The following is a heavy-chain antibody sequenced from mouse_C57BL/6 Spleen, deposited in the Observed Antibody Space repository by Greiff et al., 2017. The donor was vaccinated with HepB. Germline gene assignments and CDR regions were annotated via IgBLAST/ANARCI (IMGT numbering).Heavy chain of an antibody. CDR1: GYTFTSYT. Sequence: VQLQQSGAELARPGASVKMSCKASGYTFTSYTMHWVKQRPGQGLEWIGYINPSSGYTKYNKKFKDKATLTADKSSSTAYMQLSSLTSEDSAVYYWARTRIYYDYDGYFDVWGTGTTVTVSS. V-gene: IGHV1-4*01. CDR2: INPSSGYT. D-gene: IGHD2-4*01. J-gene: IGHJ1*03. CDR3: ARTRIYYDYDGYFDV.